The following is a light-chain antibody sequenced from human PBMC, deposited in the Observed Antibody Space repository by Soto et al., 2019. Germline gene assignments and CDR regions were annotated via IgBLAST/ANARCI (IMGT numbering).Light chain of an antibody. J-gene: IGLJ2*01. CDR3: CSYAAGSTVV. CDR1: SSDVVSYSL. Sequence: QSALTQPASVSGSPGQSITVSCTGTSSDVVSYSLVSWYQQHPGKAPKLMIYEGTKRPSGVSNRFSGSKSGNTASLTISGLQADDEADYYCCSYAAGSTVVFGGGTKLTVL. V-gene: IGLV2-23*01. CDR2: EGT.